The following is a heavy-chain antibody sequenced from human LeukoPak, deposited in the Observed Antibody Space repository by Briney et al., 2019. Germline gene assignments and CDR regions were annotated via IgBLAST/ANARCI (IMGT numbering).Heavy chain of an antibody. CDR1: GFTFSTYC. CDR3: AREERGPVDY. D-gene: IGHD5-24*01. Sequence: GGSLRLSCAASGFTFSTYCMHWVRQAPGKGPMWVSRICPDGTVTNYADSVKARFIISRDNARNTVYLQMNSLRAEDTAVYYCAREERGPVDYWGQGTLVTVSS. J-gene: IGHJ4*02. CDR2: ICPDGTVT. V-gene: IGHV3-74*01.